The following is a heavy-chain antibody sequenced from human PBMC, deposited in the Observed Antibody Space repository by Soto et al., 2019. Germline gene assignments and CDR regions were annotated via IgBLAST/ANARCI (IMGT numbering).Heavy chain of an antibody. CDR1: GFTFSSYW. CDR3: ARDLRFSSSWFLIRWFDP. V-gene: IGHV3-74*01. D-gene: IGHD6-13*01. J-gene: IGHJ5*02. CDR2: INSDGSST. Sequence: EVQLVESGGGLVQPGGSLRLSCAASGFTFSSYWMHWVRQAPGKGLVWVSRINSDGSSTNYADSVKGRFTISRDNAKNTLYLQMNSLRAEDTAVYYCARDLRFSSSWFLIRWFDPWGQGTLVTVSS.